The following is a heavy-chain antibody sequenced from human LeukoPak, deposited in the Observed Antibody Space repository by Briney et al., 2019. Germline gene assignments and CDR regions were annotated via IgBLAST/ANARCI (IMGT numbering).Heavy chain of an antibody. CDR1: GGSFSGYY. D-gene: IGHD3-3*01. V-gene: IGHV4-34*01. Sequence: PSETLSLTCAVYGGSFSGYYWSWIRQPPGKGLEWIGEINHSGSTNYNPSLKSRVTISVDTSKNQFSLKLSSVTAADTAVYYCARGGRDSWSGYLDYYYYMDVWGKGTTVTVSS. CDR2: INHSGST. J-gene: IGHJ6*03. CDR3: ARGGRDSWSGYLDYYYYMDV.